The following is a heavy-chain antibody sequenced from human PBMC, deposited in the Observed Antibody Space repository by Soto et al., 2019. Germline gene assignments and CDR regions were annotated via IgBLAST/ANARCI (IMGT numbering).Heavy chain of an antibody. D-gene: IGHD4-17*01. V-gene: IGHV3-30*18. CDR2: ISYDGSNK. J-gene: IGHJ3*02. CDR1: GFTFSNYG. CDR3: AKEDNYGYRRKAFDS. Sequence: QVQLVESGGGVVQPGRSLRLSCAASGFTFSNYGMHWVRQAPGKGLEWVAVISYDGSNKYYADSVKGRFTISRDNSKNTLYLQTNRLRAEDTAVDYWAKEDNYGYRRKAFDSWGQGTMVTVSS.